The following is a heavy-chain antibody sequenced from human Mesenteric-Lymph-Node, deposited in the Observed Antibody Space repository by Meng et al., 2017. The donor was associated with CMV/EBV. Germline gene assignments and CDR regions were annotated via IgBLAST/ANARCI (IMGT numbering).Heavy chain of an antibody. J-gene: IGHJ3*02. Sequence: GESLKISCAASGFTFSTYGMHWVRQAPGKGLEWVAFIRYDGSNKYYADSVKGRFTISRDNSKNTLYLQMNSLRVEDTAVYYCARAYYYGFSGSDAFDMWGQGTMVTVSS. CDR3: ARAYYYGFSGSDAFDM. CDR1: GFTFSTYG. CDR2: IRYDGSNK. D-gene: IGHD3-10*01. V-gene: IGHV3-30*02.